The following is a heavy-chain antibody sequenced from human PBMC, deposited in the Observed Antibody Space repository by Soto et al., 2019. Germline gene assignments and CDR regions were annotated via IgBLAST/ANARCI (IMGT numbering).Heavy chain of an antibody. J-gene: IGHJ2*01. D-gene: IGHD2-2*01. Sequence: QVQLVQSGAEVKKPGSSVKVSCKASGGTFSSYTISWVRQAPGQGLEWMGRIIPILGIANYAQKFQGRVPITADKSTSTTYMELSSLRSEDRAMYYCASTLVVPATREGYCYFDLWGRGTLVTVSS. V-gene: IGHV1-69*02. CDR3: ASTLVVPATREGYCYFDL. CDR2: IIPILGIA. CDR1: GGTFSSYT.